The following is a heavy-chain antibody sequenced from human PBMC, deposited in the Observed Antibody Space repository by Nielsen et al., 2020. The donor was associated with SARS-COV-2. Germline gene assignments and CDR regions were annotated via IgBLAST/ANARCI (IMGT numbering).Heavy chain of an antibody. CDR3: ARGVGSERDY. J-gene: IGHJ4*02. Sequence: SETLSLTCTVSDTSISGPYWSWIRQSPGKGLEWIGFVYYTGRTDYNPSLKSRVTISVDTSKNQFSLKLSSVTAADTAVYYCARGVGSERDYWGQGTLVTVSS. CDR2: VYYTGRT. D-gene: IGHD3-10*01. V-gene: IGHV4-59*11. CDR1: DTSISGPY.